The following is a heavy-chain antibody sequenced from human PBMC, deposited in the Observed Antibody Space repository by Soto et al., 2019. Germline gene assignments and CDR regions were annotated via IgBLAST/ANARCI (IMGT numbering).Heavy chain of an antibody. CDR1: GGTFSSYA. J-gene: IGHJ4*02. CDR2: IIPIFGTA. D-gene: IGHD3-22*01. CDR3: ARVANVYYYDSSGYYYFDY. Sequence: ASVKVSCKASGGTFSSYAISWVRQAPGQGLEWMGGIIPIFGTANYAQKFQGRVTITADESTSTAYMELSSLRSEDTAVYYCARVANVYYYDSSGYYYFDYWGQGTLVTVSS. V-gene: IGHV1-69*13.